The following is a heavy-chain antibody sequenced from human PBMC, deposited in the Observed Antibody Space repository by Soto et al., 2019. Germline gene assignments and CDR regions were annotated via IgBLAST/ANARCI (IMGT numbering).Heavy chain of an antibody. CDR1: GYTFTSYA. CDR2: INAGNGNT. CDR3: AREITGLGYXFWSGPSYYYYMDV. Sequence: GASVKVSCKASGYTFTSYAMHWVRQAPGQRLEWVGWINAGNGNTKYSQKFQGRVTITRDTSASTAYMELSSLRSEDTAVYYCAREITGLGYXFWSGPSYYYYMDVWGKGTTVTVPS. D-gene: IGHD3-3*01. V-gene: IGHV1-3*01. J-gene: IGHJ6*03.